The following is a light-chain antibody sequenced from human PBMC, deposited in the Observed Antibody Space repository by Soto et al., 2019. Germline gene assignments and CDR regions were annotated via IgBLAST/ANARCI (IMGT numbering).Light chain of an antibody. J-gene: IGKJ1*01. Sequence: DIQMTQSPSTLSASVGDRVIITCRPSQSISSWLAWYQQKPGKAPNLLIYDASSLESGVPSRFSGSGSGTEFTLTISSLQPDDFATYYCQQYQSSWTFGQGTKVEIK. V-gene: IGKV1-5*01. CDR2: DAS. CDR1: QSISSW. CDR3: QQYQSSWT.